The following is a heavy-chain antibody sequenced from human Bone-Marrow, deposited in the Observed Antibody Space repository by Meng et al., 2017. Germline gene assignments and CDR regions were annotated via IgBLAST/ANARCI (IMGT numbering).Heavy chain of an antibody. Sequence: GESLKISCATSGFSFSRFEMNWVRQAPGKGLAWVAYINSDTSTMYYADSVKGRFTISRDNAKNSLYLQMNSLRAEDTAVYYCARTPHRVGATDWYYFDYWGQGTLVTVSS. D-gene: IGHD1-26*01. J-gene: IGHJ4*02. V-gene: IGHV3-48*03. CDR2: INSDTSTM. CDR3: ARTPHRVGATDWYYFDY. CDR1: GFSFSRFE.